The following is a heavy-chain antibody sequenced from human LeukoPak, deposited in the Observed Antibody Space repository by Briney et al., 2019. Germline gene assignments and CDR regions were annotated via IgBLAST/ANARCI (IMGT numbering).Heavy chain of an antibody. CDR3: ARVGRRDPFDY. Sequence: PGGSLRLSCAASGFILSDHYMDWVRQAPGKGLEWVGRSRNKANSYTTEYAASVKGRFTISRDDSKNSLYLQMNSLQIEDTAVYYCARVGRRDPFDYWGQGTLVTVSS. J-gene: IGHJ4*02. D-gene: IGHD5-24*01. CDR1: GFILSDHY. V-gene: IGHV3-72*01. CDR2: SRNKANSYTT.